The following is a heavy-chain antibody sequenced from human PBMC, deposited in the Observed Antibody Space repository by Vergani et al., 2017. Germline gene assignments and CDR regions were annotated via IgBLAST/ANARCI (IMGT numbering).Heavy chain of an antibody. D-gene: IGHD2-21*01. CDR2: IIPILGIA. J-gene: IGHJ5*02. V-gene: IGHV1-69*02. CDR3: ARGAMMRLCWSWFDP. Sequence: QVQLVQSGAEVKKPGSSVKVSCKASGGTFSSYTISWVRQAPGQGLEWMGRIIPILGIANYAQKFQGRVTITADKSTSTAYMELSSLRSEDTAVYYCARGAMMRLCWSWFDPWGQGTLVTVSS. CDR1: GGTFSSYT.